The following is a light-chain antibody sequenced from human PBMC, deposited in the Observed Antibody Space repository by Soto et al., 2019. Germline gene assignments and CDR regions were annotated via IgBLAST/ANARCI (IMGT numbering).Light chain of an antibody. Sequence: SYARTEPPSVTVAPGQTARISCGGKNIGIKGVHWYQQKAGHAPVLVVDDGGDRPSGIPEGFSGSKSGNTATLTISRVEDGDEADYYCQVWDTTSDHFYVFGTGTKVTVL. V-gene: IGLV3-21*02. CDR1: NIGIKG. CDR2: DGG. J-gene: IGLJ1*01. CDR3: QVWDTTSDHFYV.